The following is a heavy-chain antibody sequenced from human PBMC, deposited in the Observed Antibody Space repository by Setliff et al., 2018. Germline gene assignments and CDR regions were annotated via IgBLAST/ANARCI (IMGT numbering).Heavy chain of an antibody. CDR3: ARDVEVGGWYFDL. D-gene: IGHD1-26*01. CDR2: IYHTGST. J-gene: IGHJ2*01. CDR1: GYSISSDSY. V-gene: IGHV4-38-2*02. Sequence: SETLSLTCAVSGYSISSDSYWGWIRQPPGKGLEWIASIYHTGSTYYNPSLKSRITMSVDTSKNQFSLKLTSVTAADTAVYYCARDVEVGGWYFDLWGHGTLVTVSS.